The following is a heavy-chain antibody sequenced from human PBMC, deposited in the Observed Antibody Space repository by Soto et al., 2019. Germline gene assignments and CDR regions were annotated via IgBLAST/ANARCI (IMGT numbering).Heavy chain of an antibody. CDR3: ARETSVGATYYYYYGMDV. CDR1: GYTFTSYG. D-gene: IGHD1-26*01. Sequence: ASVKVSCKASGYTFTSYGISWVRQAPGQGLEWMGWISAYNGNTNYAQKLQGRVTMTTDTSTSTAYMELRSLRSDDTAVYYCARETSVGATYYYYYGMDVWGQGTTVTVS. J-gene: IGHJ6*02. V-gene: IGHV1-18*04. CDR2: ISAYNGNT.